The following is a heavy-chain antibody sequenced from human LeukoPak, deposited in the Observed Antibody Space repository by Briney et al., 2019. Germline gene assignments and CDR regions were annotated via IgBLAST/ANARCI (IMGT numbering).Heavy chain of an antibody. V-gene: IGHV3-23*01. CDR1: GFTFSDSA. Sequence: PGGSLRLSCAASGFTFSDSAMTWVRQAPGKGLEWVSLISFSGGSTYYADSVKGRFTISRDNSKITLYLQMNSLRAEDTAVYYCVKDLGRYRNNCFDYWGQGTLVTVSS. D-gene: IGHD1-26*01. CDR2: ISFSGGST. J-gene: IGHJ4*02. CDR3: VKDLGRYRNNCFDY.